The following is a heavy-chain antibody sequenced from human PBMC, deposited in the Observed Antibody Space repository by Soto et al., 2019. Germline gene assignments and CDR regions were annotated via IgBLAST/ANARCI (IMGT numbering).Heavy chain of an antibody. CDR3: ARAGDWNYVQDF. D-gene: IGHD1-1*01. CDR1: GGSFSGYY. V-gene: IGHV4-34*01. Sequence: SETLSLTCAVYGGSFSGYYWSWIRQPPGKGLEWIGEINHSGSTNYNPSLKSRVTISVDTSKNQFSLKLSSVTDEDSGVYFCARAGDWNYVQDFWGQGTLVTVSS. CDR2: INHSGST. J-gene: IGHJ4*02.